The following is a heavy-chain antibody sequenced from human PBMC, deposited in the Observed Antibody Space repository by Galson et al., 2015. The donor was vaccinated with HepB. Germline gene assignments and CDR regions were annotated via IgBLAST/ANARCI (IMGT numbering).Heavy chain of an antibody. V-gene: IGHV5-51*01. J-gene: IGHJ5*02. CDR3: ARTPALDYGDWRLGSWFDP. Sequence: QSGAEVKKPGESLKISCKGSGYSFTSYWIGWVRQMPGKGLEWMGIIYPGDSDTRYSPSFQGQVTISADKSISTAYLQWSSLKAPDTAMYYCARTPALDYGDWRLGSWFDPWGQGTLVTVSS. D-gene: IGHD4-17*01. CDR2: IYPGDSDT. CDR1: GYSFTSYW.